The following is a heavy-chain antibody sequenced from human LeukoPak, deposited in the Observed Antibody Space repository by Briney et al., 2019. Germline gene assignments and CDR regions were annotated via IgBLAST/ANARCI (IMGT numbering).Heavy chain of an antibody. CDR1: GGSISRYY. CDR3: ARRQQNWAFDS. D-gene: IGHD7-27*01. J-gene: IGHJ4*02. V-gene: IGHV4-4*07. Sequence: SETLSLTCTVSGGSISRYYWNWIRQPAGKGLGWIGRIDSSGSTNYNPSLTSRVTMSVDTSKTEFSLKLSSVTAADTAVYFCARRQQNWAFDSWGQGTLVTVSS. CDR2: IDSSGST.